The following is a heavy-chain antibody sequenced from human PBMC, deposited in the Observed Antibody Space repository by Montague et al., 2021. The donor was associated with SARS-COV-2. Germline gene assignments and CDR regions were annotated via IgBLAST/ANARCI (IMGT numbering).Heavy chain of an antibody. V-gene: IGHV3-48*03. CDR3: ARGGGGYDYFYNYYGMDV. CDR2: LTSSGTTI. Sequence: SLRLSCAASRFTFSSYEINWVRQALGKGLEWVSSLTSSGTTIYYADSVKGRFTISRDNAKNSLYLQMNSLRAEDTAVYYCARGGGGYDYFYNYYGMDVWGQGTTVTVSS. CDR1: RFTFSSYE. J-gene: IGHJ6*02. D-gene: IGHD5-12*01.